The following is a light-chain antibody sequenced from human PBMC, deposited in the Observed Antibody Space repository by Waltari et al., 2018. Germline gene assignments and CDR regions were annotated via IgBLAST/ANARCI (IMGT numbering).Light chain of an antibody. V-gene: IGLV2-23*02. CDR2: EVS. CDR3: SSYATRYMVL. J-gene: IGLJ2*01. Sequence: QSALTQPASVSGSVGHSISISCTGTNNDVGTHNLVSWYQQYPGKPPKLVIYEVSNRPAGVSNRFSASKSGTTASLTISGLQAEDEAEYFCSSYATRYMVLFGGGTRVTVL. CDR1: NNDVGTHNL.